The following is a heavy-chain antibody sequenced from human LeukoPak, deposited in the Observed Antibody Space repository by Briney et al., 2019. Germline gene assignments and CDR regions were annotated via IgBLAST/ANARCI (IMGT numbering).Heavy chain of an antibody. Sequence: GGSLRLSCAASGFTFSNYAMSWVRQAPGKGLEWVSGITGSGSSTFYADSVKGRFTISRDNSKNTLYLQMNSLRAEDTAVYYCAKLDCSGSSCYQFDCWGQGTLVTVSS. V-gene: IGHV3-23*01. J-gene: IGHJ4*02. D-gene: IGHD2-15*01. CDR1: GFTFSNYA. CDR3: AKLDCSGSSCYQFDC. CDR2: ITGSGSST.